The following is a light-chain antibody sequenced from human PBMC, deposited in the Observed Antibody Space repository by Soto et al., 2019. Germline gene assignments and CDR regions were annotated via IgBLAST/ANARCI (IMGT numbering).Light chain of an antibody. CDR2: DPS. CDR3: QQRSIWPLT. J-gene: IGKJ4*01. CDR1: QSVRSF. V-gene: IGKV3-11*01. Sequence: EIVLTQSPATLSLSPGERATLSCRASQSVRSFLAWYQQKPGQAPRLLIYDPSNRATGIPARFSGSGSGTDFTLTVSSLESEDFAVYYCQQRSIWPLTFGGGTKVEIK.